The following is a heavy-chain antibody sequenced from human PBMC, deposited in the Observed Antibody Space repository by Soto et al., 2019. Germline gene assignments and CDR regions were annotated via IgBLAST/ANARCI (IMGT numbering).Heavy chain of an antibody. D-gene: IGHD3-22*01. CDR3: ARDRRIVVVTTDASDI. V-gene: IGHV1-3*01. Sequence: ASVKVSCKASGYTFTSYAMHWVRQAPGQRLEWMGWINAGNGNTNYAQKLQGRVTMTTDTSTSTAYMELRSLRSDDTAVYYCARDRRIVVVTTDASDIWGQGTMVTVSS. CDR2: INAGNGNT. CDR1: GYTFTSYA. J-gene: IGHJ3*02.